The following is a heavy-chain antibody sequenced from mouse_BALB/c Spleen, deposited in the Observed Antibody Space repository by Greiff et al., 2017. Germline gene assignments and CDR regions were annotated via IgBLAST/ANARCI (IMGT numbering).Heavy chain of an antibody. CDR1: GYTFTSYW. V-gene: IGHV1S81*02. CDR3: ALLYYYGSSYVAWFAY. D-gene: IGHD1-1*01. CDR2: INPSNGRT. J-gene: IGHJ3*01. Sequence: QVQLQQPGAELVKPGASVKLSCKASGYTFTSYWMHWVKQRPGQGLEWIGEINPSNGRTNYNEKFKSKATLTVDKSSSTAYMQLSSLTSEDSAVYYCALLYYYGSSYVAWFAYWGQGTLVTVSA.